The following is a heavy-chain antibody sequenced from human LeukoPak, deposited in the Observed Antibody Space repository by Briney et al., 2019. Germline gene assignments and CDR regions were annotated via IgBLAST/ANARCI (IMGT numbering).Heavy chain of an antibody. J-gene: IGHJ4*02. CDR2: ISGSGGST. D-gene: IGHD3-22*01. V-gene: IGHV3-23*01. Sequence: GTLSLTCAVSGGSISSDHWWSWVRQAPGKGLEWVSAISGSGGSTYYADSVKGRSTISRDNSKNTLYLQMNSLRAEDTAVYYCAKVSGGYEDYFDYWGQGTLVTVSS. CDR1: GGSISSDH. CDR3: AKVSGGYEDYFDY.